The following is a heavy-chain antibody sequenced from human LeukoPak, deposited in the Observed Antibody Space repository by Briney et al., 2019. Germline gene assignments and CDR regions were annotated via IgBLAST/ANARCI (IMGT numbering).Heavy chain of an antibody. CDR3: AKDHCSSSSCSHHFDY. D-gene: IGHD2-2*01. Sequence: PGGSLRLSCAASGFTFSPYAMTWVRQAPGKGLEWVSGISGRGGSTYYADSVKGRFTISRDNSKNTLYLQINSLRAEDTAVYYCAKDHCSSSSCSHHFDYWGQGTLVTVSS. V-gene: IGHV3-23*01. J-gene: IGHJ4*02. CDR1: GFTFSPYA. CDR2: ISGRGGST.